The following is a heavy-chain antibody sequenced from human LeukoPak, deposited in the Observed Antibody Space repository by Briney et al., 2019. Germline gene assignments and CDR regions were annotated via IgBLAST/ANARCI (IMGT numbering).Heavy chain of an antibody. V-gene: IGHV4-39*01. J-gene: IGHJ4*02. CDR3: ARRGYNFNSWYFDW. CDR2: IYYSGST. Sequence: KPSETLSLTCTVSGGSISSSSYYWGWIRQPPGKGLEWIGSIYYSGSTYYNPSLARRVSISVDTSNNQFSLKVISVTALDTAVYYCARRGYNFNSWYFDWWGQGTLVTVSS. D-gene: IGHD1-1*01. CDR1: GGSISSSSYY.